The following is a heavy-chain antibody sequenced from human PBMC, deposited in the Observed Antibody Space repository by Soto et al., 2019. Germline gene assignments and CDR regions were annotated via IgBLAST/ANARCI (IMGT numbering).Heavy chain of an antibody. V-gene: IGHV4-4*07. Sequence: AETLSLTCTVSGGSIRNYYWSWIRQPAGKGLEWIGRIYTSGSTNYNPSLESRVTMSVDTSKNQFSLKLRSVTAADTAVYYCARESYSSAWGLFDYWGQGTLVTVSS. D-gene: IGHD6-19*01. CDR2: IYTSGST. J-gene: IGHJ4*02. CDR1: GGSIRNYY. CDR3: ARESYSSAWGLFDY.